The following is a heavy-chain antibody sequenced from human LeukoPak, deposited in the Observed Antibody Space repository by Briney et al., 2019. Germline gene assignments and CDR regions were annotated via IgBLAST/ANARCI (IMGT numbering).Heavy chain of an antibody. Sequence: GGSLRLSCAASGFIFRSYAMSWVRQAPGKGLAWVSGISGSGNTAYYADSVKGRFTISRDNSRNTLYLQMNTLRAEDTAVYYCAKRLLTGDASDIWGQGTTVTVSS. CDR2: ISGSGNTA. CDR1: GFIFRSYA. D-gene: IGHD7-27*01. CDR3: AKRLLTGDASDI. J-gene: IGHJ3*02. V-gene: IGHV3-23*01.